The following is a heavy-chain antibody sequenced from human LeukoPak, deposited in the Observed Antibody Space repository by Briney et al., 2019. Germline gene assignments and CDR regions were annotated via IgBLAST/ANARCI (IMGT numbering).Heavy chain of an antibody. D-gene: IGHD7-27*01. J-gene: IGHJ4*02. CDR2: ISGSGGST. CDR3: AKDPNNWGIFDY. V-gene: IGHV3-23*01. Sequence: GGSLRLSCAASGFTFSSYGMHWVRQAPGKGLEWVSAISGSGGSTYYADSVKGRFTISRDNSKNTLYLQMNSLRAEDMAVYYCAKDPNNWGIFDYWGQGTLVTVSS. CDR1: GFTFSSYG.